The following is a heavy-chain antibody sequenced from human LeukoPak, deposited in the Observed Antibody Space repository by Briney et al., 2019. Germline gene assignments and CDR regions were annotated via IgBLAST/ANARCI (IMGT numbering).Heavy chain of an antibody. Sequence: GGSLRLSCAASGFTFSSYGMHWVRQAPGKGLEWVAVISYDGSNKYYADSVKGRLTISRDNSKNTLYLQMNSLRAEDTAVYYCAKGGPSGSYVEHYFDYWGQGTLVTVSS. V-gene: IGHV3-30*18. CDR2: ISYDGSNK. D-gene: IGHD1-26*01. CDR3: AKGGPSGSYVEHYFDY. CDR1: GFTFSSYG. J-gene: IGHJ4*02.